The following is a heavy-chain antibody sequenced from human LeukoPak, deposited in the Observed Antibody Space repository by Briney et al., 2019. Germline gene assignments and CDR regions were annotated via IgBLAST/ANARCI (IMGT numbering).Heavy chain of an antibody. J-gene: IGHJ5*02. V-gene: IGHV1-2*02. CDR3: ARDPGADYPYNWFDP. CDR2: INPNSGGT. CDR1: GYSFTGYC. Sequence: ASVKVSCKASGYSFTGYCMHWARQAPGQGLEWMGWINPNSGGTNCAQKFQGRVSMTRDTSISTAYMELSRLTSDDTAVYYCARDPGADYPYNWFDPWGQGTLVTVSS. D-gene: IGHD4/OR15-4a*01.